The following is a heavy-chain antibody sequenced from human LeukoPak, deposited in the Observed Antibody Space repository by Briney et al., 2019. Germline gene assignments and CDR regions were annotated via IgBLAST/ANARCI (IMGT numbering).Heavy chain of an antibody. V-gene: IGHV4-59*08. Sequence: SSETLSLTCTVSGGSISSYYWSWIRQPPGKGLEWIGYIYYSGSTYYNPSLKSRVTISVDTSKNQFSLKLSSVTAADTAVYYCASTGYSYAVNEIHAFDIWGQGTMVTVSS. CDR2: IYYSGST. CDR3: ASTGYSYAVNEIHAFDI. CDR1: GGSISSYY. J-gene: IGHJ3*02. D-gene: IGHD5-18*01.